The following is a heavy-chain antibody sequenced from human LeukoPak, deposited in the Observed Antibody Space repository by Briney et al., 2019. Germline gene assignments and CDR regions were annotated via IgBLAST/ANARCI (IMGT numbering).Heavy chain of an antibody. J-gene: IGHJ4*02. D-gene: IGHD3-22*01. CDR3: AKGYYYDSSGYDY. CDR2: ISRNSGSI. CDR1: GFTFDDYA. Sequence: SLRLSCAASGFTFDDYAMHWVRQAPGKGLEWVSGISRNSGSIGYADSVKGRFTISRDNAKNSLYLQMNSLRAEDMALYYCAKGYYYDSSGYDYWGQGTLVTVSS. V-gene: IGHV3-9*03.